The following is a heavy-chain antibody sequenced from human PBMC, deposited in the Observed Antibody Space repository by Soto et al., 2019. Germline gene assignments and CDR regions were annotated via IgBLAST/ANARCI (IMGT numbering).Heavy chain of an antibody. CDR3: AKDHRYCTRGNCYPRVGY. CDR2: ISGSGGNT. CDR1: GFTFSTYA. Sequence: EVYLLESGGGLVQPGGSLRLSCEGSGFTFSTYAMSWLRQAPGKGPEWVSAISGSGGNTYYADSVKGRLTISRDNSRNTLYLKMDSLRAEDTAIYYCAKDHRYCTRGNCYPRVGYLCQGTLVTVSS. D-gene: IGHD2-8*01. V-gene: IGHV3-23*01. J-gene: IGHJ4*02.